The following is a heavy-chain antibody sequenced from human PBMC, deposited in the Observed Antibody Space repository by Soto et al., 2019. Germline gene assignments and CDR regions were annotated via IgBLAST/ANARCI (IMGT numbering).Heavy chain of an antibody. Sequence: PGGSLRLSCAASGFTFSSCWMSWVRQAPGKGLEWVANIKQDGSEKYYVDSVKGRFTISRDNAKNSLYLQMNSLRAEDTAVYYCAREVDTAINFDYWGQGTLVTVSS. CDR1: GFTFSSCW. D-gene: IGHD5-18*01. J-gene: IGHJ4*02. CDR2: IKQDGSEK. CDR3: AREVDTAINFDY. V-gene: IGHV3-7*01.